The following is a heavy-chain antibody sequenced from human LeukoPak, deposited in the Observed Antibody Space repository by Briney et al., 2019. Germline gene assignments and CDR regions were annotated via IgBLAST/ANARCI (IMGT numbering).Heavy chain of an antibody. J-gene: IGHJ6*02. CDR1: GFTFSSYA. V-gene: IGHV3-30-3*01. D-gene: IGHD3-3*01. Sequence: GGSLRLSCAASGFTFSSYAMPWVRQAPGKGLEWVAVLSYDGSNKYYADSGKGRFTISRDNSKNTLYLQMNSLRAEDTAVYYCPIFGVVTEREDYYYYGMDVWGQGTTVTVSS. CDR2: LSYDGSNK. CDR3: PIFGVVTEREDYYYYGMDV.